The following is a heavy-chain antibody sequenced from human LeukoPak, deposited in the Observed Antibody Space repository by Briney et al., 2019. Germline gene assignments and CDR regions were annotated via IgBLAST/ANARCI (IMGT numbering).Heavy chain of an antibody. J-gene: IGHJ6*02. CDR1: GGPVNDYH. CDR3: ARGRRNYYYSGNTLTPWSGAVDV. V-gene: IGHV4-59*02. D-gene: IGHD3-10*01. Sequence: SDPLSLPCTVSGGPVNDYHWSWTRHPPGKALEWLGHDYFSWTGQYNPSLKSRVYVAMDAPNNQFSLRLSSVTAADTAVYYCARGRRNYYYSGNTLTPWSGAVDVWGPGTTVSVSS. CDR2: DYFSWTG.